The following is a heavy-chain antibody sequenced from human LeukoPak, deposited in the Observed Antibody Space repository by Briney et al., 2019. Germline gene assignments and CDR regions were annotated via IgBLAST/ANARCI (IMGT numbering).Heavy chain of an antibody. V-gene: IGHV4-4*07. CDR3: ARGGAVAGSPSYYYYYYMDV. CDR1: GGSISSYY. D-gene: IGHD6-19*01. CDR2: IYTSGST. J-gene: IGHJ6*03. Sequence: PSETLSLTCTVSGGSISSYYWSWIRQPAGKGLEWIGRIYTSGSTNYNPSLKSRVTILVDKSKNQFSLKLSSVTAADTAVYYCARGGAVAGSPSYYYYYYMDVWGKGTTVTVSS.